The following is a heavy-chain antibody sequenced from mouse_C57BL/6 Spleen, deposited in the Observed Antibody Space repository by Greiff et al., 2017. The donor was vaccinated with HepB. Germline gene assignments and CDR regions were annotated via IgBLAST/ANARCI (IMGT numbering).Heavy chain of an antibody. D-gene: IGHD2-2*01. Sequence: QVQLKESGPELVKPGASVKISCKASGYAFSSSWMNWVKQRPGKGLEWIGRIYPGDGDTNYNGKFKGKATLTADKSSSTAYMQLSSLTSEDSAVYFCARSYGYDRYFDVWGTGTTVTVSS. CDR1: GYAFSSSW. CDR2: IYPGDGDT. J-gene: IGHJ1*03. CDR3: ARSYGYDRYFDV. V-gene: IGHV1-82*01.